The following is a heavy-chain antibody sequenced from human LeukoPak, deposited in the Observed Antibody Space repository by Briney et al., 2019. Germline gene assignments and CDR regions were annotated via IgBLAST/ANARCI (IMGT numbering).Heavy chain of an antibody. CDR3: GRHRPQVDPIDH. D-gene: IGHD5-12*01. CDR1: VGSISSSSYY. V-gene: IGHV4-39*01. Sequence: PSETLSLTCTVSVGSISSSSYYWGWIRQPPGKGLEWIGSIYYSGSTYYNPSLRSRVTVSVDTSKNQFSLKVFYVTDADTAMYFCGRHRPQVDPIDHWGQGILVTVSS. CDR2: IYYSGST. J-gene: IGHJ4*02.